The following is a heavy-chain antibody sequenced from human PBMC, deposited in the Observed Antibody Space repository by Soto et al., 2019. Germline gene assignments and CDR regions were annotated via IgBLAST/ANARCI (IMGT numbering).Heavy chain of an antibody. V-gene: IGHV1-2*04. J-gene: IGHJ5*02. CDR1: GYTFTGYY. Sequence: QVQLVQSGAEVKKPGASVKVSCKASGYTFTGYYMHWVRQAPGQGLEWMGWINPNSGGTNYAQKFQGWVTMTRDTSISTAYMELSRLRSDDTAVYYCARDQVRGYCSGGSCYLGRFDPWGQGTLVTVSS. CDR2: INPNSGGT. CDR3: ARDQVRGYCSGGSCYLGRFDP. D-gene: IGHD2-15*01.